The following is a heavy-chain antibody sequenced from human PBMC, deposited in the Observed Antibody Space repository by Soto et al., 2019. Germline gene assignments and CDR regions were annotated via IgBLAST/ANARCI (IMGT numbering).Heavy chain of an antibody. V-gene: IGHV4-59*08. D-gene: IGHD2-15*01. Sequence: SETLSLTCTVSGGSISSYYWSWIRQPPGKGLEWIGYIYYSGSTNYNPSLKSRVTISVDTSKNQFSLKLSSVTAADTAMYYCARQPPLYQGGGLDNWGQGTLVTVSS. CDR1: GGSISSYY. J-gene: IGHJ4*02. CDR3: ARQPPLYQGGGLDN. CDR2: IYYSGST.